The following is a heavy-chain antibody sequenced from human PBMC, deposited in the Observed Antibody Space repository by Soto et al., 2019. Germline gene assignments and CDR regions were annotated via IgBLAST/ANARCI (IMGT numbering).Heavy chain of an antibody. V-gene: IGHV3-33*08. D-gene: IGHD3-9*01. CDR3: VGGTSYLGLSDY. J-gene: IGHJ4*02. CDR2: IWADGSRQ. CDR1: GFAFSTYG. Sequence: QVQLVESGGGVIQPGKSLRLSCSASGFAFSTYGMHWVRQAPDKGLEWVAVIWADGSRQFYGDSVKGRFTISRDNSKNTLYLQMNSLRVYDTAVYYCVGGTSYLGLSDYWGQGTLVTVSS.